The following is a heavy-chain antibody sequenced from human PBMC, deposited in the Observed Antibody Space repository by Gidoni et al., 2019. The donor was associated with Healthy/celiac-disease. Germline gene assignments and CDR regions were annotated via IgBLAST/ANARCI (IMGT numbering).Heavy chain of an antibody. CDR3: ARVSRGKTPRGEYYYYMDV. Sequence: QVQLQESGPGLVKPSETLSLTCTVSGGSISSYYWSWIRQPPGKGLEWIGYIYYSGSTNYNPSLKSRVTISVDTSKNQFSLKLSSVTAADTAVYYCARVSRGKTPRGEYYYYMDVWGKGTTVTVSS. J-gene: IGHJ6*03. V-gene: IGHV4-59*01. CDR1: GGSISSYY. CDR2: IYYSGST. D-gene: IGHD3-16*01.